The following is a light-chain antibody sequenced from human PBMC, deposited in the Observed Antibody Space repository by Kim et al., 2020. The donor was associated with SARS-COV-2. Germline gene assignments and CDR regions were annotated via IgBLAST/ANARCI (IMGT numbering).Light chain of an antibody. V-gene: IGKV1-39*01. CDR3: QQSYTAPHT. CDR2: ATS. Sequence: DIQLTQSPSSLFASVGDRVTVTCRASEDIKNYVNWYQQRLGQAPKLLMYATSTLESGVPFRFSGSGSGTDFTLTISSLQPEDCETYFCQQSYTAPHTFGQGTKLEI. J-gene: IGKJ2*01. CDR1: EDIKNY.